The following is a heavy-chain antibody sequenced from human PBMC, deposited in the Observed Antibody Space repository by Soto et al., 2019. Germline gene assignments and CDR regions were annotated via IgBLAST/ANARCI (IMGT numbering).Heavy chain of an antibody. D-gene: IGHD3-3*01. J-gene: IGHJ4*02. CDR3: AKTQGITIFGVVTQYYFDY. Sequence: GSLRLSCAASGFTFSSYAMSWVRQAPGKGLEWVSAISGSGGSTYYADSVKGRFTISRDNSKNTLYLQMNSLRAEDTAVYYCAKTQGITIFGVVTQYYFDYWGQGTLVTVSS. CDR1: GFTFSSYA. CDR2: ISGSGGST. V-gene: IGHV3-23*01.